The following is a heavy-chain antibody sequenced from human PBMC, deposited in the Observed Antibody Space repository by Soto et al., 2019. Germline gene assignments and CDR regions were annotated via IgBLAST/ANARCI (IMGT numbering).Heavy chain of an antibody. Sequence: QVPLVESGGGVVQPGRSLRLSCAASGFTFSSYGMHWVRQAPGKGLEWVTVISYDGKVAYYADSVKGRFTISRDNSKNTLYLHMNSLRTEDTAMYYCAKEGPITNWYFDYWGQGTLVTVSS. CDR2: ISYDGKVA. V-gene: IGHV3-30*18. J-gene: IGHJ4*02. CDR1: GFTFSSYG. D-gene: IGHD1-1*01. CDR3: AKEGPITNWYFDY.